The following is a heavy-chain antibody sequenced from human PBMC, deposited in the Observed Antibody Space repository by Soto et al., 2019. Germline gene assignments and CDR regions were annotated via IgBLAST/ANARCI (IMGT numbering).Heavy chain of an antibody. Sequence: GGSLRLSCAASGFTFSAYWMHWVRQAPGKGLVWVSRTNTDGTATTYADSVEGRFTTSRDNAKNMLYLQMNSLRAEDTAVYYCTRGHYYGMDVWGQGTTVTVSS. V-gene: IGHV3-74*03. CDR1: GFTFSAYW. CDR2: TNTDGTAT. CDR3: TRGHYYGMDV. J-gene: IGHJ6*02.